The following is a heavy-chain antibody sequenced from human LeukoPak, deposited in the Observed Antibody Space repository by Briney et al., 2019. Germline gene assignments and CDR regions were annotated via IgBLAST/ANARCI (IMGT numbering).Heavy chain of an antibody. V-gene: IGHV3-64*01. J-gene: IGHJ4*02. CDR2: ISSNGGST. CDR1: RFTFSSYA. CDR3: ARAGTREGPLTIFGVVPDY. Sequence: QSGGSLRLSCAASRFTFSSYAMHWVRQAPGKGLEYVSAISSNGGSTYYANSVKGRFTISRDNSKNTLYLQMGSLRAEDMAVYYCARAGTREGPLTIFGVVPDYWGQGTLVTVSS. D-gene: IGHD3-3*01.